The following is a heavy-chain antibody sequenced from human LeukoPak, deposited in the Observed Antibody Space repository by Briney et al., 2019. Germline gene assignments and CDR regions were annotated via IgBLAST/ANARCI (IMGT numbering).Heavy chain of an antibody. CDR3: ARSDYDSSSYYYLADY. Sequence: GASVKVSCKGSGYAGTSYGNSWVRQAPRQGLEWMGWISAYNGNTNNSNKLQDRLTMTTDASTNTAYTELRSLRTADTGVYYCARSDYDSSSYYYLADYWGQGTLVTVCS. V-gene: IGHV1-18*01. J-gene: IGHJ4*02. D-gene: IGHD3-22*01. CDR2: ISAYNGNT. CDR1: GYAGTSYG.